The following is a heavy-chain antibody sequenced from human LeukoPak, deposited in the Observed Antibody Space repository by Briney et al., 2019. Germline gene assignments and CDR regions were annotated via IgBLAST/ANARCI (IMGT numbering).Heavy chain of an antibody. Sequence: SETLSLTCAVYGGSFSGYYWSWIRQPPGKGLEWIGEINHSGSTNYNPSLKSRVSVDTSKNQFSLKLSSVTAADTAVYYCARAGIAARRAFDYWGQGTLVTVSS. V-gene: IGHV4-34*01. CDR2: INHSGST. D-gene: IGHD6-6*01. CDR3: ARAGIAARRAFDY. J-gene: IGHJ4*02. CDR1: GGSFSGYY.